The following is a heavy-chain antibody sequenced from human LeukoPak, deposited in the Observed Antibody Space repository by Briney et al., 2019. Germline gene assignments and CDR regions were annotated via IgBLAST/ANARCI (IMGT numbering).Heavy chain of an antibody. Sequence: SETLSLTCTVSVGSISSGPYYCGWVRQPPRKDLEWLGTFFYSASTYYNPPLKSRVSILVDTSKNQFSLKLTSVTAADTAVYYCARDTNIARFFTWGQGILVTVSS. CDR2: FFYSAST. CDR3: ARDTNIARFFT. D-gene: IGHD2-2*01. J-gene: IGHJ5*02. CDR1: VGSISSGPYY. V-gene: IGHV4-39*07.